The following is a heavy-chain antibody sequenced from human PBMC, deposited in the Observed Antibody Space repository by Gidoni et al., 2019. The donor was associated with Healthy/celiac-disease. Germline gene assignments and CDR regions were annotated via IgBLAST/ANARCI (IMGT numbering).Heavy chain of an antibody. J-gene: IGHJ4*02. V-gene: IGHV3-7*01. CDR3: ARDFPVPSVATIDY. CDR2: IKQDGSEK. D-gene: IGHD5-12*01. CDR1: GFNFSSYW. Sequence: EVQLVESGGGLVQPGGSLRLSCEASGFNFSSYWMSWVRQAPGKGLEWVANIKQDGSEKYYVDSVKGRFTISRDNAKNSLYLQMNSLRAEDTAVYYCARDFPVPSVATIDYWGQGTLVTVSS.